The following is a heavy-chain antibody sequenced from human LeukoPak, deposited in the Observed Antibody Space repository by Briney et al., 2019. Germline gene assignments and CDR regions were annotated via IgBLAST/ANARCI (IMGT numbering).Heavy chain of an antibody. J-gene: IGHJ4*02. D-gene: IGHD4-23*01. V-gene: IGHV3-23*01. CDR2: ISGSAVST. CDR1: GFTFSSYG. Sequence: GGSLRLSCAASGFTFSSYGMSWVRQAPGKGLEWVSAISGSAVSTYYADSVKGRFTISRDNAKNSLYLQMNSLRAEDTAVYYCARDYGGSSPFDYWGQGTLVTVSS. CDR3: ARDYGGSSPFDY.